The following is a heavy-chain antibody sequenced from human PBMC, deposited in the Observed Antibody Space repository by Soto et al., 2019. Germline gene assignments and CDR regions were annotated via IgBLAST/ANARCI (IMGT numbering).Heavy chain of an antibody. V-gene: IGHV3-66*01. Sequence: EVQLVESGGGLVQPGGSLRLSCAASGLTVSSNYMSWVRQAPGKGLEWVSVMYSGGSTYNADSVKGRFIISRDNYKNTLYLQMDSLRVEDTAVYYCARDSSLHQPLFYGMDVWGQGTTVTVSS. CDR2: MYSGGST. CDR1: GLTVSSNY. CDR3: ARDSSLHQPLFYGMDV. J-gene: IGHJ6*02. D-gene: IGHD2-2*01.